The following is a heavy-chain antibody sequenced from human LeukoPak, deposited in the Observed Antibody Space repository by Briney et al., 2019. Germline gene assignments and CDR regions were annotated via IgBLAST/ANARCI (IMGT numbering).Heavy chain of an antibody. D-gene: IGHD6-25*01. CDR2: INPNSGGT. Sequence: GGSVKVSCKASGYTFTGYYMHWARQAPGQGLEWMGWINPNSGGTNYAQKFQGRVTMTRDTSISTAYMELSRLRSDDTAVYYCAREVWYSSGMTGFDPWGQGTLVTVSS. CDR1: GYTFTGYY. CDR3: AREVWYSSGMTGFDP. V-gene: IGHV1-2*02. J-gene: IGHJ5*02.